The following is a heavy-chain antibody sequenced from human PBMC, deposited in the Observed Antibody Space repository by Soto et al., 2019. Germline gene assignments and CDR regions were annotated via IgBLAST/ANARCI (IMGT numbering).Heavy chain of an antibody. CDR3: ARSEGATLFAY. D-gene: IGHD1-26*01. CDR1: GGSISSSNW. V-gene: IGHV4-4*02. Sequence: QVQLQESGPGLVKPSGTLSLTCAVSGGSISSSNWWSWVRQPPGKGLEWIGEIYHSGSTTYNPCVKSRVTISVHRSKNEFSLKLSSVNAADTAVYSCARSEGATLFAYWGQGTLVTVSS. J-gene: IGHJ4*02. CDR2: IYHSGST.